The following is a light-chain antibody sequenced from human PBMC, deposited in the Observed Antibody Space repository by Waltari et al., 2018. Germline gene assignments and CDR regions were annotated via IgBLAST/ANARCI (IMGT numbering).Light chain of an antibody. CDR1: SSDVGGYHY. Sequence: QSALTQPASVSGSPGQSITISCTGTSSDVGGYHYVSWYQQHPGKAPKPMIYDVSNRPSGVSNRFSGSKSGNTASLTISGLQAEDEADYYCSSYTSSSKYVFGTGTKVTVL. CDR3: SSYTSSSKYV. J-gene: IGLJ1*01. CDR2: DVS. V-gene: IGLV2-14*03.